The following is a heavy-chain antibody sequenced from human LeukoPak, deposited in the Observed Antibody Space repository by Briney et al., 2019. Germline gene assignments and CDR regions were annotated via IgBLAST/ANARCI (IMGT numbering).Heavy chain of an antibody. V-gene: IGHV3-30*04. D-gene: IGHD1-7*01. J-gene: IGHJ4*02. CDR2: ISYDGSNK. CDR1: GFTFSNYA. CDR3: GREIEGTTDY. Sequence: GGSLRLSCAASGFTFSNYAMHWVRQAPGKGLEWVAVISYDGSNKYYADSVKGRFTISRDNSKNTLYLQMNSLRSEDTAVYFCGREIEGTTDYWGQGTLVTVSS.